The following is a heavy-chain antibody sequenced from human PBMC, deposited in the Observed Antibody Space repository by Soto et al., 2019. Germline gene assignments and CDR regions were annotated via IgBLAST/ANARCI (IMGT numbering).Heavy chain of an antibody. V-gene: IGHV3-30-3*01. CDR3: ARVNPGNNLYYFNGLDV. J-gene: IGHJ6*02. CDR2: ISYEGTNK. Sequence: GWSLRLSCAASGFTFDTYGIHWVRQAPGKGLEWVALISYEGTNKYYSDSVKGRFTISRDNSKSTLFLHMNSLRVEDTGVYYCARVNPGNNLYYFNGLDVWGQGTSVTVS. D-gene: IGHD1-1*01. CDR1: GFTFDTYG.